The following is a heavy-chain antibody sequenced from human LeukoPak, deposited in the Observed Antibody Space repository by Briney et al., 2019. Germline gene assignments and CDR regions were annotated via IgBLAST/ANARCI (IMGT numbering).Heavy chain of an antibody. Sequence: PSETLSLTCAVYGGAFSGYYWSWIRQPPGKGLEWIGEINHSGSTNYNPSPKSRVTISVDTSKNQFSLKLSSVTAADTAVYYCARSLRYFDKYYFDYWGQGTLVTVSS. CDR1: GGAFSGYY. V-gene: IGHV4-34*01. CDR2: INHSGST. D-gene: IGHD3-9*01. CDR3: ARSLRYFDKYYFDY. J-gene: IGHJ4*02.